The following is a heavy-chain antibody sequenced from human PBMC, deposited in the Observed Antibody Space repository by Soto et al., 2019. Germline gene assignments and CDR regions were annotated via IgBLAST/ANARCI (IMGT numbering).Heavy chain of an antibody. CDR2: ISYDGSNK. CDR3: AKDRHHYYDSGTLHY. CDR1: GFTFSSYG. V-gene: IGHV3-30*18. J-gene: IGHJ4*02. Sequence: GGSLRLSCAASGFTFSSYGMHGVRQAPGKGLEWVAVISYDGSNKYYADSVKGRFTISRDNSKNTLYLQMNSLRAEDTAVYYCAKDRHHYYDSGTLHYWGQGTLVTVSS. D-gene: IGHD3-22*01.